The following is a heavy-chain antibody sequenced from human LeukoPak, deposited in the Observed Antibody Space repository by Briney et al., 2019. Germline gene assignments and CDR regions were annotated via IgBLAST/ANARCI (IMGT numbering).Heavy chain of an antibody. V-gene: IGHV1-8*03. CDR2: MNPNSGNA. CDR1: GYTFTSYG. CDR3: ARVPDLRSCSGGGSCYRLDY. J-gene: IGHJ4*02. Sequence: ASVKVSCKASGYTFTSYGINWVRQAPGQGLGWMGWMNPNSGNADYAQRFQGRLTITRDTSIDTAFLELTSLRSEDTAVYYCARVPDLRSCSGGGSCYRLDYWGQGTLVAVSS. D-gene: IGHD2-15*01.